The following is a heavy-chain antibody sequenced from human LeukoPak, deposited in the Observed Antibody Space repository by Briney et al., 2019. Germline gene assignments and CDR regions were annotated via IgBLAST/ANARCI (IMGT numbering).Heavy chain of an antibody. CDR1: GFTFRNYG. V-gene: IGHV3-7*01. Sequence: GGSLRLSCAASGFTFRNYGMHWVRQAPGKGLEWVANIKQDGSEKYYVDSVKGRFTISRDNAKNSLYLQMNSLRAEDTAVYYCARTSAGFDYWGQGTLVTVSS. CDR3: ARTSAGFDY. D-gene: IGHD3-10*01. CDR2: IKQDGSEK. J-gene: IGHJ4*02.